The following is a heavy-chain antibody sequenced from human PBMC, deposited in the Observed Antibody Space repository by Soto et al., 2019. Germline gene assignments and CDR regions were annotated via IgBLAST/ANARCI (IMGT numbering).Heavy chain of an antibody. CDR1: GFTFDDYA. D-gene: IGHD2-2*01. Sequence: EAQLVESGGGLVQPGRSLRLSCAASGFTFDDYAMHWVRQAPGKGLEWVSGISWNSGSIGYADSVKGRFTISRDNAKNSLYLQMNSLRAEDTALYYCAKDGGRGIVVVPAAMNFDYWGQGTLVTVSS. CDR2: ISWNSGSI. J-gene: IGHJ4*02. V-gene: IGHV3-9*01. CDR3: AKDGGRGIVVVPAAMNFDY.